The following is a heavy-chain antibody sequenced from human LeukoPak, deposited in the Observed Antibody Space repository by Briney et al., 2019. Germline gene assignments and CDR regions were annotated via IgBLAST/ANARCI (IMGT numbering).Heavy chain of an antibody. CDR1: GGSINSYY. J-gene: IGHJ4*02. CDR2: VHYSGST. Sequence: SETLSLTSTVSGGSINSYYWSWIRQPPGKGPEWLGYVHYSGSTNYNPSLKSRVTISVDTSKNQFSLKLTSVTAADTAVYYCARRRDFFDYWGQGTLVTVSS. V-gene: IGHV4-59*01. CDR3: ARRRDFFDY.